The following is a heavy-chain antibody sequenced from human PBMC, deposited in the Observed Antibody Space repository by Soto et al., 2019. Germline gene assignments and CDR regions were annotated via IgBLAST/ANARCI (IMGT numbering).Heavy chain of an antibody. Sequence: QVQLQESGPGLVKPSQTLSLTCTVSGGSISSGGYYWSWIRQHPGKGLEWIGYIYYSGSTYYNPSLKSRXXIXVXXSKNQFSLKLSSVTAADTAVYYCARRGHHDFGMDVWGQGTTVTVSS. V-gene: IGHV4-31*03. J-gene: IGHJ6*02. CDR3: ARRGHHDFGMDV. CDR2: IYYSGST. D-gene: IGHD3-3*01. CDR1: GGSISSGGYY.